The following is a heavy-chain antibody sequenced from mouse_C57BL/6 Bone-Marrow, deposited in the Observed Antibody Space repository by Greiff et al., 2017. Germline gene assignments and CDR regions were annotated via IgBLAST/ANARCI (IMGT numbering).Heavy chain of an antibody. V-gene: IGHV2-5*01. D-gene: IGHD1-1*01. CDR3: AKGNYYGSSFFDY. CDR1: GFSFPSYG. J-gene: IGHJ2*01. Sequence: QVQLQQSGPGLVQPSQSLSITCTVSGFSFPSYGVHWVRQSPGKGLEWLGVIWRGGSTDYNAAFMSRLSISKDNSKSQVFFKMNSLQADDTAIYYCAKGNYYGSSFFDYWGQGTTLTVAS. CDR2: IWRGGST.